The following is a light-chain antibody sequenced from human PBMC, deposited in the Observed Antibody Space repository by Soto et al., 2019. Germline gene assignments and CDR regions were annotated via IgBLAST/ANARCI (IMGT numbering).Light chain of an antibody. J-gene: IGLJ1*01. V-gene: IGLV2-14*01. CDR3: SSYTASRTYV. CDR2: DVS. Sequence: QSALTXPASVSGSPGQSITISCTGTNSDVGAYNYVSWYQHHPGEAPKIIIYDVSDRPSGVSNRFSGSKSGNTASLTISGLQAEDEADYYCSSYTASRTYVFGTGTKVTVL. CDR1: NSDVGAYNY.